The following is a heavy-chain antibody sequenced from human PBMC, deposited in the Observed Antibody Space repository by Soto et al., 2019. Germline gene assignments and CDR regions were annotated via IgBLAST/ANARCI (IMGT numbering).Heavy chain of an antibody. CDR3: AKDEMGATRY. V-gene: IGHV3-23*01. D-gene: IGHD1-26*01. CDR1: GFTFNNFA. Sequence: GGSLRLSCAASGFTFNNFAMSWVRQAPGKGPEWVSTISAGGDNSYYADSVEGRFTISRDNSKETVSLQMNRLGAEDTAIYYCAKDEMGATRYWRQGTLVTVSS. CDR2: ISAGGDNS. J-gene: IGHJ4*02.